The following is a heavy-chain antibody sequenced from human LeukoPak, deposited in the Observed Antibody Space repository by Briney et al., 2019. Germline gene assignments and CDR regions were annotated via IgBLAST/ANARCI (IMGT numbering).Heavy chain of an antibody. CDR3: ATTSTPEYYFDY. CDR2: INHSGST. CDR1: GGSFSGYY. D-gene: IGHD2-2*01. V-gene: IGHV4-34*01. J-gene: IGHJ4*02. Sequence: SETLSLTCAVYGGSFSGYYWSWIRQPPGKGLEWIGEINHSGSTNYNPSLKSRVTISVDTSKNQFSLKLSSVTAADTAVYYCATTSTPEYYFDYWGQGTLVTVSS.